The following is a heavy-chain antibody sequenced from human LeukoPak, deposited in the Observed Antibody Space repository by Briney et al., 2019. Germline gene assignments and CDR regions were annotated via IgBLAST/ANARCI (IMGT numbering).Heavy chain of an antibody. D-gene: IGHD4-23*01. CDR2: ISYDGNHQ. J-gene: IGHJ4*02. CDR3: ARSDYGGYDDMFDC. CDR1: GFTFSSYE. V-gene: IGHV3-30*04. Sequence: PGGSLRISCAASGFTFSSYEMNWVRQAPGKGLEWVAVISYDGNHQYYTDSVKGRFTISRDNSNHTVHLQMDSLRGEDTAFYYCARSDYGGYDDMFDCWGQGTLVIVSS.